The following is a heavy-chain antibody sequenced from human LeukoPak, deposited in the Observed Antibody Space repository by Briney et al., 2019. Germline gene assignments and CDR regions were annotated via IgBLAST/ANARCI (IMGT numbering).Heavy chain of an antibody. CDR2: IYYSGST. D-gene: IGHD3-22*01. Sequence: SETLSLTCTVSGGSISSGGYYWSWIRQHPGKGLEWIGYIYYSGSTYYNPSLKSRVTISVDTSKNQFSLKLSSVTAADTAVYYCARGLVGDSSGYYPVYWGQGTLVTVSS. CDR1: GGSISSGGYY. J-gene: IGHJ4*02. CDR3: ARGLVGDSSGYYPVY. V-gene: IGHV4-31*03.